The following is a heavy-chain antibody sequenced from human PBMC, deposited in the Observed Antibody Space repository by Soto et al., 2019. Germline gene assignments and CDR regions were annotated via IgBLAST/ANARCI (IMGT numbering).Heavy chain of an antibody. D-gene: IGHD4-17*01. CDR3: ARVGYGDYALDY. CDR2: ISSSSSYI. Sequence: EVQLVESGGGLVKPGGSLRLSCAASGFTFSSYSMNWVRQAPGKGLEWVSSISSSSSYIYYADSVKGRFTISRDNAKNSLYLRMNSLRAEDTAVYYCARVGYGDYALDYWGQGTLVTVSS. CDR1: GFTFSSYS. J-gene: IGHJ4*02. V-gene: IGHV3-21*01.